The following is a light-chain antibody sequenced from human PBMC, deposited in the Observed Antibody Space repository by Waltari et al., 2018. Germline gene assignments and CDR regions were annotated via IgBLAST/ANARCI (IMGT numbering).Light chain of an antibody. CDR2: GKD. Sequence: SSELTQDPAVSVALGQTVRITCQGDSLRTSYASWYQLKPGQAPVLVIYGKDKRPSGITDRISGYSSGATSSLTITGAQAEDEADYYCSSRNGRANQVVFAGGTKVTVL. J-gene: IGLJ3*02. CDR1: SLRTSY. V-gene: IGLV3-19*01. CDR3: SSRNGRANQVV.